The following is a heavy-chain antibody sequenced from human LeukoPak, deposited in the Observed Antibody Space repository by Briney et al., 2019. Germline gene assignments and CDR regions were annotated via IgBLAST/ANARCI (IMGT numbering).Heavy chain of an antibody. J-gene: IGHJ4*02. CDR2: ISSSSSYI. V-gene: IGHV3-21*01. D-gene: IGHD6-13*01. CDR3: ARVMGSSSWYDGGFDY. Sequence: GGSLRLSCAASGFTFSSYSMNWVRQAPGKGLEWVSSISSSSSYIYYADSVKGRFTISRDNAKNSLYLQMNSLRAEDTAVYYCARVMGSSSWYDGGFDYWGQGTLVTVSS. CDR1: GFTFSSYS.